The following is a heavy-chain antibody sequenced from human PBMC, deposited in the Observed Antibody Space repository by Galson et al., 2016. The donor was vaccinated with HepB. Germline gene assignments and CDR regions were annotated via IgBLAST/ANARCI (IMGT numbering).Heavy chain of an antibody. J-gene: IGHJ5*02. D-gene: IGHD2-15*01. CDR2: INYAGST. Sequence: ETLSLTCGVDGGSFNDHYWSWIRQPPGKGLEWIGEINYAGSTKYNPSLKSRVTISVDASKNQFSLKLNSMTAADTAVYFCAGVVVAATNWFDPWGQGTLVTVSS. V-gene: IGHV4-34*01. CDR3: AGVVVAATNWFDP. CDR1: GGSFNDHY.